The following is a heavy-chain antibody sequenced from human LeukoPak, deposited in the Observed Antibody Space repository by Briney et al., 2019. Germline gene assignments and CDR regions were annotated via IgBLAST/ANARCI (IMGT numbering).Heavy chain of an antibody. J-gene: IGHJ4*02. V-gene: IGHV4-30-4*01. CDR3: ARVDPGEGLVTFDY. CDR1: GGSISSGDYY. Sequence: SETLSLTCTVSGGSISSGDYYWSWIRQPPGKGPEWIGYIYYSGSTYYNPSLKSRVTISVDTSKNQFSLKLSSVTAADTAVYYCARVDPGEGLVTFDYWGQGTLVTVSS. D-gene: IGHD3/OR15-3a*01. CDR2: IYYSGST.